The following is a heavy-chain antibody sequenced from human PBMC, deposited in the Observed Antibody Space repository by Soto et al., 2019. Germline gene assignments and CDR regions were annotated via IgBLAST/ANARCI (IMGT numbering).Heavy chain of an antibody. CDR2: IYPGDSDT. CDR3: ARHGGAQLPCMDV. J-gene: IGHJ6*02. V-gene: IGHV5-51*01. D-gene: IGHD2-21*01. Sequence: GESLKISCKGSGHSFTSYWIGWVRQMPGKGLEWMGIIYPGDSDTRYSPSLQGQVTISADKSISTAYLQWSSLKASDTAMYYCARHGGAQLPCMDVWGQGTTVTVSS. CDR1: GHSFTSYW.